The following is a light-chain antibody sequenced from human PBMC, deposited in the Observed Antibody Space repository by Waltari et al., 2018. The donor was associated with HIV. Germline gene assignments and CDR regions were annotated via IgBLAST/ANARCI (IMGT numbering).Light chain of an antibody. CDR3: SSYSSRDIIV. CDR1: TSDIGESDL. Sequence: QSALTQPASVSGSPGQSISISCTGTTSDIGESDLVSCYQAHPAKDLKLLIYEVTSLPSGISNRFSGSKSGKTASLTISGLQTEDEADYYCSSYSSRDIIVFGGGTKLTVL. J-gene: IGLJ3*02. V-gene: IGLV2-14*01. CDR2: EVT.